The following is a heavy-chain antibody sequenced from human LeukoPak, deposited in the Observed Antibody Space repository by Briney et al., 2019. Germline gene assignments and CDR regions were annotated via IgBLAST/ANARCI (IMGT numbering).Heavy chain of an antibody. V-gene: IGHV1-18*01. CDR2: ISAYNGNT. D-gene: IGHD3-22*01. J-gene: IGHJ4*02. CDR1: VSTFTICG. Sequence: ASVKVSCKASVSTFTICGIGWIRLAPGQGLEWMGWISAYNGNTNYAQKLQGRVTMTTDTSTSTAYMELRSLRSDDAAVYYCAGDLRGITMIVALGYWGQGTLVTVSS. CDR3: AGDLRGITMIVALGY.